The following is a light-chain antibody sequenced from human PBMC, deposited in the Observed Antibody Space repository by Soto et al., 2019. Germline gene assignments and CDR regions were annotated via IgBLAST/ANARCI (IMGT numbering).Light chain of an antibody. CDR3: QQYNDWPPFT. V-gene: IGKV3-15*01. J-gene: IGKJ3*01. CDR2: GAS. CDR1: QTVSSN. Sequence: EIVMTQSPATLSVSPGERATLSCRASQTVSSNLAWHQQKPGQAPRLLIQGASTRAAGIPARFSGSGSGTEFTLTISSLQSEDFAVYYCQQYNDWPPFTVGPGTRVDIK.